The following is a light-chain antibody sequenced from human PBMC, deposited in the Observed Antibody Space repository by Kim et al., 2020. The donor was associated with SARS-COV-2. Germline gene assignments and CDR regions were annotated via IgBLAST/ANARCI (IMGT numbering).Light chain of an antibody. J-gene: IGLJ2*01. CDR1: ALPKQY. V-gene: IGLV3-25*03. CDR2: KDS. Sequence: SYELTQPPLVSVSPGQTARITCSGDALPKQYAYWYQQKPGQAPVLVIYKDSERPSGIPERFSGSSSGTTVTLTISGVQAEDEADYYCQSADSSGTYVVFG. CDR3: QSADSSGTYVV.